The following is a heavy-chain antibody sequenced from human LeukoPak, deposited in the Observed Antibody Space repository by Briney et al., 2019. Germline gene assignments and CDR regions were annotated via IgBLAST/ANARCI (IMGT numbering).Heavy chain of an antibody. V-gene: IGHV3-30*18. CDR2: ISYDGSNK. CDR3: AKVYYYDSAFDI. CDR1: GFTFSSYG. J-gene: IGHJ3*02. Sequence: GRSLRLSCAASGFTFSSYGMHWVRQAPGKGLEWVAVISYDGSNKYYADSVKGRFTISRDNSKNTLYLQMNSLRAEDTAVYYCAKVYYYDSAFDIWGQGTMVTVSS. D-gene: IGHD3-22*01.